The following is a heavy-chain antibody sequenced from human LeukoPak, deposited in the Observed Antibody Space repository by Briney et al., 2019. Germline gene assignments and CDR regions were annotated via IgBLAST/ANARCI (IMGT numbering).Heavy chain of an antibody. Sequence: SETLSLTCTVSGGSISGSSSYWGWIRQPPGKGLDHIGSIHYTGTTYYNPSLQSRVTLSVYPSQNQFSLKLPSVTAADTAVYYCARGSPYDSWGQGTLVTVSS. CDR1: GGSISGSSSY. CDR2: IHYTGTT. D-gene: IGHD1-26*01. J-gene: IGHJ5*01. V-gene: IGHV4-39*01. CDR3: ARGSPYDS.